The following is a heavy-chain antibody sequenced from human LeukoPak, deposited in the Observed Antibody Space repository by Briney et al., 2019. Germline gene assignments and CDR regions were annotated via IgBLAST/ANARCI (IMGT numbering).Heavy chain of an antibody. Sequence: GGSLRLSWTPSGFSLVNYAVTCVRQAPGKGLEWVGVIRSQPYGATTEYAESLKGRVTISRDDSTNVAYLHLDSLKTEEIAFYYCCTARQPRAMAGIASRHLDVWGRGTLVTVSS. CDR3: CTARQPRAMAGIASRHLDV. CDR1: GFSLVNYA. J-gene: IGHJ4*02. CDR2: IRSQPYGATT. V-gene: IGHV3-49*04. D-gene: IGHD5-18*01.